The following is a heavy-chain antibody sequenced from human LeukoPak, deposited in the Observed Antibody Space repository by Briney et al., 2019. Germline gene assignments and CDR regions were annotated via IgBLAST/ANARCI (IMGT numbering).Heavy chain of an antibody. J-gene: IGHJ4*02. Sequence: GASVKVSCKASGYTFTRYGISWVRQAPGQGLEWMGWISGYNGNTKYAQKVQGRVTMTTDTSTSTAYMELRSLRFDDTAVYYCAREASGAPGTREFDYWGQGTLVTVSS. D-gene: IGHD6-13*01. V-gene: IGHV1-18*01. CDR2: ISGYNGNT. CDR3: AREASGAPGTREFDY. CDR1: GYTFTRYG.